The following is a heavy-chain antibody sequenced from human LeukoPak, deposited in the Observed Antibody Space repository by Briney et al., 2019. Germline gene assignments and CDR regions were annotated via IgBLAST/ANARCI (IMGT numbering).Heavy chain of an antibody. CDR2: IYYSGIT. D-gene: IGHD1-1*01. J-gene: IGHJ3*02. Sequence: SETLSLTCTVSGGSISSSSYFWDWIRQPPGKGLEWIGSIYYSGITYYNPSLKSRVTISVDTSNNQFSLKLSSVTAADTAVYYCAGRLERDAFDIWGQGTMVTVSS. CDR3: AGRLERDAFDI. CDR1: GGSISSSSYF. V-gene: IGHV4-39*07.